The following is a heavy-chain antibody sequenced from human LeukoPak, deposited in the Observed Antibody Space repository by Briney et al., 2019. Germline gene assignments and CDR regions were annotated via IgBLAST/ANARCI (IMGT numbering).Heavy chain of an antibody. CDR3: ARHCGYSYGCLIDY. V-gene: IGHV4-39*01. Sequence: SETLSLTCTVSGGSISSSSYYWGWIRQPAGKGRGWIVSIYYSGSTYYNPSLKSRVTISVDTSKNQFSLKLSSVTAADTAVYYCARHCGYSYGCLIDYWGQGTLVTVSS. D-gene: IGHD5-18*01. CDR2: IYYSGST. J-gene: IGHJ4*02. CDR1: GGSISSSSYY.